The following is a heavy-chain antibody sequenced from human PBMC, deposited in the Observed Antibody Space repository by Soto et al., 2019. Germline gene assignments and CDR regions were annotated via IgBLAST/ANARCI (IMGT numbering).Heavy chain of an antibody. CDR1: GFTFNNYA. D-gene: IGHD4-4*01. V-gene: IGHV3-23*01. Sequence: PGGSLRLSCAASGFTFNNYAMSWVRQAPGKGPEWVSAVSSGGVNTYYADSVKGRFTISRDNSRNTLYLQMTSLSAEDTAVYYCAKKLASNMGTFDWWGQGALVTVSS. CDR3: AKKLASNMGTFDW. CDR2: VSSGGVNT. J-gene: IGHJ4*02.